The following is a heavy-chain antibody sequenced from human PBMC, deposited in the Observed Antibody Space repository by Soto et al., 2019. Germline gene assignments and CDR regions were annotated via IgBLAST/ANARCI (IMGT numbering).Heavy chain of an antibody. CDR3: AKDGGFFYYYGMDV. CDR1: GFTFSNYN. CDR2: ISRSSTTI. V-gene: IGHV3-48*02. Sequence: EVQLVESGGGLVQPGGSLRLSCAASGFTFSNYNMNWVHQAPGKGLEWIADISRSSTTINYADSVKGRFTISRDNAKNSLYLQMNSLRDEDTAVYYCAKDGGFFYYYGMDVWGQGTTVTVSS. D-gene: IGHD2-15*01. J-gene: IGHJ6*02.